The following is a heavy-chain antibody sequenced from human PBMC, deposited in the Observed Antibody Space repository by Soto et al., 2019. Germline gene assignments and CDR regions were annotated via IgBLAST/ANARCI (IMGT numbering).Heavy chain of an antibody. CDR2: ISYDGRKK. CDR1: GFTFNEYN. J-gene: IGHJ4*02. Sequence: QVQLVESGGGVVQPGRSLRLSCAASGFTFNEYNMHWVRQAPGKGLEWVAVISYDGRKKYYVDSVKGRFTISRDNSKSTLNLQMNSLRVEDTAVYYCARDRPKYDSDSFDYWGQGTLVTVSS. V-gene: IGHV3-30*04. D-gene: IGHD3-22*01. CDR3: ARDRPKYDSDSFDY.